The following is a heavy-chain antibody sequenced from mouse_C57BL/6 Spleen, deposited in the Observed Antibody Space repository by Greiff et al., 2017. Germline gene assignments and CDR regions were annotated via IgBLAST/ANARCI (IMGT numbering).Heavy chain of an antibody. D-gene: IGHD2-5*01. J-gene: IGHJ4*01. CDR3: ARYSNYVRAMDY. CDR1: GYTFTSYW. CDR2: IYPGSGST. Sequence: QVQLQQPGAELVKPGASVKMSCKASGYTFTSYWITWVKQRPGQGLEWIGDIYPGSGSTNYNEKFKRKATLTVDTSSSTAYMQLSSLTSEDSAVYYCARYSNYVRAMDYWGQGTSVTVSS. V-gene: IGHV1-55*01.